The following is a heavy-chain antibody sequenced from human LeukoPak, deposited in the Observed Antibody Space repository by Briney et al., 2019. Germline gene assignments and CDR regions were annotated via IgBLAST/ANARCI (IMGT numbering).Heavy chain of an antibody. Sequence: PEGSLRLSCAASGFIVSNNYLNWVRQAPGKGLEWVSVIYSDGTTYYADSVKGRFTISRDNSKNTVWLQMNSLRIEDTAVYYCARSWDARLNFDYWGQGTPVTVSS. CDR1: GFIVSNNY. CDR3: ARSWDARLNFDY. CDR2: IYSDGTT. D-gene: IGHD1-26*01. J-gene: IGHJ4*02. V-gene: IGHV3-66*02.